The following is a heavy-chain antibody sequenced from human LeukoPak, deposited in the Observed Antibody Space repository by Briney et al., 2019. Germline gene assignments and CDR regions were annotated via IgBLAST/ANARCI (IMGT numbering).Heavy chain of an antibody. CDR1: GGTFSSYA. J-gene: IGHJ3*02. CDR3: ARVFYYDSSEAFDI. V-gene: IGHV1-69*13. CDR2: IIPIFGTA. D-gene: IGHD3-22*01. Sequence: ASVKVSCKASGGTFSSYAISWVRQAPGQGLEWMGGIIPIFGTANYAQKFQGRVTITADESTSTAYMELSSLRSEDTAVYYCARVFYYDSSEAFDIWGQGTMVTVSS.